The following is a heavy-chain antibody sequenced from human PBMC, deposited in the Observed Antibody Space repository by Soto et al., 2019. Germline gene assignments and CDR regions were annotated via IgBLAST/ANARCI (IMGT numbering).Heavy chain of an antibody. D-gene: IGHD3-16*01. Sequence: GGSLRLSCAASGFTFSSYAMSWVRQAPGKGLEWVSAISRSGDRTYSADSVKGRFTISRDNSKNTLYLQMNSLRAEDTAVYYCAKYSYASGSRPGAFDIWGQGTTVPVSS. J-gene: IGHJ3*02. CDR2: ISRSGDRT. CDR1: GFTFSSYA. V-gene: IGHV3-23*01. CDR3: AKYSYASGSRPGAFDI.